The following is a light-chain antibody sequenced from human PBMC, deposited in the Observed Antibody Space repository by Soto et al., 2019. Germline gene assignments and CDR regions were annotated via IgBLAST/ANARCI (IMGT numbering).Light chain of an antibody. V-gene: IGLV1-40*01. J-gene: IGLJ2*01. Sequence: QSVLTQPPSVSGAPGQRVTISCTGSSSNIGAGYDAHWYQQLPGRAPKLLIYGNTNRPSGVPDRFSGSKSGTSASLAITGLQAEDEADYYCLSFDSSLSVVFGGGTKPPS. CDR2: GNT. CDR1: SSNIGAGYD. CDR3: LSFDSSLSVV.